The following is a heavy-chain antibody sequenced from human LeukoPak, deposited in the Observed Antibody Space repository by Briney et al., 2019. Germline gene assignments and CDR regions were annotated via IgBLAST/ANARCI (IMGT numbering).Heavy chain of an antibody. CDR2: IYYSGST. J-gene: IGHJ6*03. D-gene: IGHD6-19*01. V-gene: IGHV4-59*01. CDR1: GGSISSYY. CDR3: ARVGVNSSGLDYYYYYYYMDF. Sequence: SETLSLTCSVSGGSISSYYWSWIRQPPGKGREWIGYIYYSGSTNYNPSLKSRVTISVDTSKNQFSLKLSSVTAADTAVYYCARVGVNSSGLDYYYYYYYMDFWGKGTTATVSS.